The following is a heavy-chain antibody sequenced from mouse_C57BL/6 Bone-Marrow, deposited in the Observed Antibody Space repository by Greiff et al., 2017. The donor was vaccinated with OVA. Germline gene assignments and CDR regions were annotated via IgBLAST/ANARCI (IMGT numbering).Heavy chain of an antibody. V-gene: IGHV1-50*01. D-gene: IGHD2-4*01. CDR1: GYTFTSYW. J-gene: IGHJ3*01. CDR3: ARDYDYDWFAY. CDR2: IDPSDSYT. Sequence: QVQLQQPGAELVTPGASVKLPCKASGYTFTSYWLQWVKQRPGPGLEWIGEIDPSDSYTNYNQKFKGKATLTVDTSSSTAYMQLSSLTSEDSAVYYCARDYDYDWFAYWGQGTLVTVSA.